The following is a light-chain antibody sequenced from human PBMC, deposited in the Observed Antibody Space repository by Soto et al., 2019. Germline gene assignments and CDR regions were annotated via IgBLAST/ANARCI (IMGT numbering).Light chain of an antibody. CDR1: QSVSTY. Sequence: EIVLTQSPATLSLSPGERATLSCRASQSVSTYLAWYQQKPGQAPRLLIYDASNRATGIPTRFSGSGSGTXXXXXISXLEXXXXXXYYCQQRSNWPPLTFGGGTKVEIK. V-gene: IGKV3-11*01. CDR3: QQRSNWPPLT. CDR2: DAS. J-gene: IGKJ4*01.